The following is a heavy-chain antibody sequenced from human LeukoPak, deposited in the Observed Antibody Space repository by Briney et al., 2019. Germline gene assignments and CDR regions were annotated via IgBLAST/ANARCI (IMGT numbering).Heavy chain of an antibody. CDR3: AGDLDSSSSVDY. Sequence: TSETLSLTCTVSGSSISSSSYFWGWIRQPPGKGLEWIGSIYYSGSTYYNPSLKSRVTISVDASKNQLSLKLSSVTAADTAVYFCAGDLDSSSSVDYWGQGTLVTVSS. V-gene: IGHV4-39*07. CDR2: IYYSGST. J-gene: IGHJ4*02. D-gene: IGHD6-6*01. CDR1: GSSISSSSYF.